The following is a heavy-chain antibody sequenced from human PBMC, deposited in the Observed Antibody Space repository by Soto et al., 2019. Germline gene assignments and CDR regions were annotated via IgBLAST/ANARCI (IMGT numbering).Heavy chain of an antibody. CDR3: ARDFGYCSSTSCYAGGYYYYGMDV. V-gene: IGHV1-18*01. Sequence: ASVKVSCKASGYTFTSYGISWVRQAPGQGLEWMGWISAYNGNTNYAQKLQGRVTMTTDTSTSTAYMELRSLRSDDTAVYYCARDFGYCSSTSCYAGGYYYYGMDVWGQGTTVTVSS. J-gene: IGHJ6*02. CDR1: GYTFTSYG. D-gene: IGHD2-2*01. CDR2: ISAYNGNT.